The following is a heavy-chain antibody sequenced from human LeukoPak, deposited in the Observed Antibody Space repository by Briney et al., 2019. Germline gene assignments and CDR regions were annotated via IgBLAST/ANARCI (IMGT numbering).Heavy chain of an antibody. CDR3: ARRTPITMVRGVIPLYYFDY. CDR1: GFTVSSNY. Sequence: GGSLRLSCAASGFTVSSNYMSWVRQAPGKGLEWVANIKQDGSEKYYVDSVKGRFTISRDNAKNSLYLQMNSLRAEDTAVYYCARRTPITMVRGVIPLYYFDYWGQGTLVTVSS. CDR2: IKQDGSEK. V-gene: IGHV3-7*04. J-gene: IGHJ4*02. D-gene: IGHD3-10*01.